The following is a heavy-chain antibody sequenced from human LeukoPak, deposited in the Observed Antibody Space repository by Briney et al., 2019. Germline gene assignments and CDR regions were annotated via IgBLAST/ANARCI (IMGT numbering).Heavy chain of an antibody. CDR2: ISGSGGSS. J-gene: IGHJ6*02. V-gene: IGHV3-23*01. Sequence: PGGSLRLSCAASGFTFSSYAMNWVRQAPGKGLEWVSTISGSGGSSYYADSVKGRFTISRDNSKNTLYLQMNSLRAEDTAVYYCAKDVYGYYAMDVWGQGTTVTVSS. CDR1: GFTFSSYA. D-gene: IGHD3-10*01. CDR3: AKDVYGYYAMDV.